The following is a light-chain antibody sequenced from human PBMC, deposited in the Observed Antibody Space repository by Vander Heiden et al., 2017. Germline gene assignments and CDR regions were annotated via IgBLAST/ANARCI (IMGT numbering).Light chain of an antibody. Sequence: EIVLTQSPGTLSLSPGERATLSCRASQSVSSSYLAWYQQKPGQAPRLLIYGASSRATGIPDRFSGSGSGTDFTLTISRLEPEDFAVYYCQQYGSSPITLGQGTLLEIK. CDR3: QQYGSSPIT. J-gene: IGKJ5*01. V-gene: IGKV3-20*01. CDR2: GAS. CDR1: QSVSSSY.